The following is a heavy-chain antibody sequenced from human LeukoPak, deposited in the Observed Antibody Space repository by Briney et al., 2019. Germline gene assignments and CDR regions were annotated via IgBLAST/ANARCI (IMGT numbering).Heavy chain of an antibody. D-gene: IGHD6-13*01. CDR2: ISGSGGST. J-gene: IGHJ6*03. CDR3: AKTSSSIPSYYYYYMDV. CDR1: GFTFSSYG. Sequence: GGSLRLSCAASGFTFSSYGMSWVRQAPGKGLEWVSAISGSGGSTYYADSVKGRFTISRDNSKNTLYLQMNSLRAEDTAVYYCAKTSSSIPSYYYYYMDVWGKGTTVTISS. V-gene: IGHV3-23*01.